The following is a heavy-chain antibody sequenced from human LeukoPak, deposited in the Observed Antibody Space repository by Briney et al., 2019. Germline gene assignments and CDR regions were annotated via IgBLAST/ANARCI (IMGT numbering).Heavy chain of an antibody. V-gene: IGHV4-30-4*01. Sequence: SETLSLTCTVSGYAITSGGFSWNWIRQPPGKGLEWIGYIYYSGSTYYNPSLKSRVTISVDTSKNQFSLKLSSVTAADTAVYYCRGGGRDYYDSSGYYDYWGQGTLVTVSS. J-gene: IGHJ4*02. D-gene: IGHD3-22*01. CDR3: RGGGRDYYDSSGYYDY. CDR1: GYAITSGGFS. CDR2: IYYSGST.